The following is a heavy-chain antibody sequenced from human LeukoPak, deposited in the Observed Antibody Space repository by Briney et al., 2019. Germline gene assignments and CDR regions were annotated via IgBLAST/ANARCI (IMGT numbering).Heavy chain of an antibody. CDR2: ISGSGGST. D-gene: IGHD3-22*01. J-gene: IGHJ4*02. Sequence: GGSLRLSCAASGYTFSSYAMSWVRQAPGKGLEWVSAISGSGGSTYYADSVKGRFTISRDNSKNTLYLQMTSLRAEDTAVYYRAKHDSSGYWYFDYWGQGTLVTVSS. V-gene: IGHV3-23*01. CDR3: AKHDSSGYWYFDY. CDR1: GYTFSSYA.